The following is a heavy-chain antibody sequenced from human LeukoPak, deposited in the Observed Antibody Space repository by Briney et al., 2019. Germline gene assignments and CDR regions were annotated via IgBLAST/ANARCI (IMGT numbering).Heavy chain of an antibody. CDR1: GLPFSSYE. V-gene: IGHV3-48*03. D-gene: IGHD6-19*01. CDR3: ARDRSSGWYGTWSDP. J-gene: IGHJ5*02. CDR2: ISSSGSTI. Sequence: GGSLRLSCAASGLPFSSYEMNWVGQAPGKGLEWVSYISSSGSTIYYADSVKGRFTISRDNAKNSLYLQMNSLRAEDTAVYYCARDRSSGWYGTWSDPWGQGTLVTVSS.